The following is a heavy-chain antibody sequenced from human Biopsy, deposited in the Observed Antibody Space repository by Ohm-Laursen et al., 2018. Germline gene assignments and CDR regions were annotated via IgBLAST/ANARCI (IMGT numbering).Heavy chain of an antibody. D-gene: IGHD3-10*01. J-gene: IGHJ5*02. CDR2: VTGSGRST. V-gene: IGHV3-23*01. CDR3: AKGRSGGTGHGNWFDP. CDR1: GFTFSGYA. Sequence: SLRLSCAASGFTFSGYAMSWVRQGPEKGLEWVSVVTGSGRSTYYTDSVKGRFSISRDNSENTLYLQMNSLRVEDTAVYYRAKGRSGGTGHGNWFDPWGQGTLVIVSS.